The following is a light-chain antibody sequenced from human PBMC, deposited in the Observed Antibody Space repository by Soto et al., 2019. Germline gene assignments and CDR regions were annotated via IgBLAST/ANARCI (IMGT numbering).Light chain of an antibody. CDR2: EVT. CDR3: ASYLTTSPLEV. Sequence: QSALTQPPSASGSPGQSVTISCTGTSSDVGGYNYVSWYQQHPGKAPKLMIYEVTKRPSGVPDRFSGSKSGNTASLTVSGLQAEDEADYYCASYLTTSPLEVFGTGTKVTVL. J-gene: IGLJ1*01. V-gene: IGLV2-8*01. CDR1: SSDVGGYNY.